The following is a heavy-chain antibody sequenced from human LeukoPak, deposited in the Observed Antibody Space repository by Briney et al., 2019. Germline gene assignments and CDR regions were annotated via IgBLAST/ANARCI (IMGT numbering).Heavy chain of an antibody. Sequence: PSQALSLTCAVSGGSISSGGYSWTWIRRPPGKGLEWIGYRYHSGNTYYNPSLQSRLTISVDRSKNQFSLKLSSVTAADTAVYYCARERSITMVRGASYGMDVWGQGITVTVSS. CDR1: GGSISSGGYS. J-gene: IGHJ6*02. CDR2: RYHSGNT. CDR3: ARERSITMVRGASYGMDV. V-gene: IGHV4-30-2*01. D-gene: IGHD3-10*01.